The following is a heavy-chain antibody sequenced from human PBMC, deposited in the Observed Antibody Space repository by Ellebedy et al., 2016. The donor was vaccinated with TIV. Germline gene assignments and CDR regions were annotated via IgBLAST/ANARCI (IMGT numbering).Heavy chain of an antibody. CDR1: GGSFNPFIYQ. V-gene: IGHV4-61*01. Sequence: MPSETLSLTCTVSGGSFNPFIYQGVWMRQSPGRGLEWIGFIYYRGTTDYNPSLQIRVTMSVSTSKNQFSLKMNSVTAADAAMYYCARRSAGLRTKFDSWGQGALVTVSS. D-gene: IGHD1-14*01. CDR2: IYYRGTT. CDR3: ARRSAGLRTKFDS. J-gene: IGHJ4*02.